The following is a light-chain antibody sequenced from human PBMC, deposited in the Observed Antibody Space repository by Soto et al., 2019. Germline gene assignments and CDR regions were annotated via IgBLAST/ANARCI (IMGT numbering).Light chain of an antibody. CDR2: GSS. Sequence: QSVLTQPPSASGTPGQRVTISCSGSSSNIGRNTVNWYQQLPGTAPKLLIYGSSNRPSGVPDRFSGSKSRTSASLAITGLQAEDEADYYCQSYDNNLLVFGGGTKLTVL. J-gene: IGLJ2*01. V-gene: IGLV1-44*01. CDR3: QSYDNNLLV. CDR1: SSNIGRNT.